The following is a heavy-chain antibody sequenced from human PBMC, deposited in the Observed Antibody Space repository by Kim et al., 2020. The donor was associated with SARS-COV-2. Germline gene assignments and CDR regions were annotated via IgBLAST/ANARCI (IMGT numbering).Heavy chain of an antibody. CDR1: GGTFSSYA. J-gene: IGHJ4*02. CDR3: ASDEAAAGLGLVY. CDR2: IIPIFGTA. V-gene: IGHV1-69*13. D-gene: IGHD6-13*01. Sequence: SVKVSCKASGGTFSSYAISWVRQAPGQGLEWMGGIIPIFGTANYAQKFQGRVTITADESTSTAYMELSSLRSEDTAVYYCASDEAAAGLGLVYWGQGTLVTVSS.